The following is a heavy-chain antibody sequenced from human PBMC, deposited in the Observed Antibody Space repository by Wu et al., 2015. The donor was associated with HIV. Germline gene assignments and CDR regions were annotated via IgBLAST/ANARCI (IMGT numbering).Heavy chain of an antibody. CDR1: TYTFRTYG. V-gene: IGHV1-18*01. J-gene: IGHJ4*02. CDR2: LSAHNGNT. CDR3: ARGLTRMVVVPGY. D-gene: IGHD3-22*01. Sequence: QTHLRQSGPEVKRPGASVRVSCMASTYTFRTYGLAWVRQAPGQGLEWMGWLSAHNGNTNYAQKFQDRITISTDTSAKTAYLQLRSLKSDDTATYYCARGLTRMVVVPGYWGQGTLVTVSS.